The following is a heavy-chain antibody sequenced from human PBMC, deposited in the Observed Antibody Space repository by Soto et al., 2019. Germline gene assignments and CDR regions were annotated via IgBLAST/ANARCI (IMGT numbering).Heavy chain of an antibody. V-gene: IGHV1-69*13. CDR2: IIPIFGTA. CDR3: ARVKNYYDSSGYHDAFDI. Sequence: GASVEVSCKASGGSFGSYASRWVRQAPGQGLEWRGGIIPIFGTANYAQKFQGRVTITADESTSTAYMELSSLRSEDTAVYYCARVKNYYDSSGYHDAFDIWGQGTMVTVSS. J-gene: IGHJ3*02. D-gene: IGHD3-22*01. CDR1: GGSFGSYA.